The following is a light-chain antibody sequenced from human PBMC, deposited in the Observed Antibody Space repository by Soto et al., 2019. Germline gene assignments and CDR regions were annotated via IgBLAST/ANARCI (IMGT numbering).Light chain of an antibody. CDR1: QSISSY. CDR3: QQFSSYPLT. CDR2: AAS. Sequence: DIQMTQSPSSLSASVGDRVTITCRASQSISSYLNWYQQKPGKAPKLLIYAASSLQSGVPSRFSGSGSGTDFTLTISSLQPEDFAVYYCQQFSSYPLTFGGGTRLEIK. J-gene: IGKJ5*01. V-gene: IGKV1-39*01.